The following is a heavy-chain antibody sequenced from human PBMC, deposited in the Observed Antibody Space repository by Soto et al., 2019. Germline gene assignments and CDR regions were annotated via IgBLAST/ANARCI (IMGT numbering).Heavy chain of an antibody. CDR3: ARVSSSSRGYYYYGMDV. J-gene: IGHJ6*02. CDR1: GYTFTGYY. D-gene: IGHD6-6*01. V-gene: IGHV1-2*02. CDR2: INPNSGGT. Sequence: EASVKVSCKASGYTFTGYYMHWVRQAPGQGLEWMGWINPNSGGTNYAQKFQGRVTMTRDTSISTAYMELSRLRSDDTAVYYCARVSSSSRGYYYYGMDVWGQGTTVTVSS.